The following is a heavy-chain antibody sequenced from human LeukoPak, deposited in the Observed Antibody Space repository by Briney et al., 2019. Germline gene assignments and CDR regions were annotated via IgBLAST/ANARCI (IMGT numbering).Heavy chain of an antibody. CDR1: GGSLSGDY. CDR2: IYYSGST. D-gene: IGHD1-26*01. J-gene: IGHJ3*02. V-gene: IGHV4-59*08. CDR3: ARHRSGSYWRAFDI. Sequence: SETLSLTCTVSGGSLSGDYWNWIRQPPGKGLEWIGYIYYSGSTNYNPSLKSRVTISVDTSKNQFSLKLSSVTAADTAVYYCARHRSGSYWRAFDIWGQGTMVTVSS.